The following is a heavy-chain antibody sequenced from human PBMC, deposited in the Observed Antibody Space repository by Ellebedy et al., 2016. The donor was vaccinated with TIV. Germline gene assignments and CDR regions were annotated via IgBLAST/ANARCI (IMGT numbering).Heavy chain of an antibody. CDR2: IRYDGSNK. CDR1: GFTFSSYG. V-gene: IGHV3-30*02. CDR3: ANTEARGYGDYVDDP. D-gene: IGHD4-17*01. Sequence: GESLKISCAASGFTFSSYGMHWVRQAPGKGLEWVAFIRYDGSNKYYADSVKGRFTISRDNSKNTLYLQMNSLRAEDTAVYYCANTEARGYGDYVDDPWGQGTLVTVSS. J-gene: IGHJ5*02.